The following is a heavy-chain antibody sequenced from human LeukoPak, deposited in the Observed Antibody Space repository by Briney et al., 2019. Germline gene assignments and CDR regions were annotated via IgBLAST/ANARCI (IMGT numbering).Heavy chain of an antibody. CDR2: IYPGDSVT. CDR3: ARRDYGGNSHSDY. D-gene: IGHD4-23*01. CDR1: GYSFTSHW. J-gene: IGHJ4*02. V-gene: IGHV5-51*01. Sequence: GESLKISCQGSGYSFTSHWIGWVRQMPGKGLEWMGTIYPGDSVTRYSPSFEGQVTISADKSISTAYLQWNSLKASDTAMYYCARRDYGGNSHSDYWGQGTLVTVSS.